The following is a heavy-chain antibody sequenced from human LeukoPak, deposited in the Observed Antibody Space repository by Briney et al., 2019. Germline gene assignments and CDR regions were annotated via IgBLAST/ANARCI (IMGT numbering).Heavy chain of an antibody. CDR1: GFTFSHFW. J-gene: IGHJ4*02. Sequence: GGSLRLSCAASGFTFSHFWMSWVRQAPGKGLEWVAYIKKTGSETYYVDSVKGRFTITRDNTRNSLFLQMYSLRAEDTAVYFCTREDGYCSGGNCYSYFDSWGQGTLVTVSS. V-gene: IGHV3-7*01. CDR2: IKKTGSET. D-gene: IGHD2-15*01. CDR3: TREDGYCSGGNCYSYFDS.